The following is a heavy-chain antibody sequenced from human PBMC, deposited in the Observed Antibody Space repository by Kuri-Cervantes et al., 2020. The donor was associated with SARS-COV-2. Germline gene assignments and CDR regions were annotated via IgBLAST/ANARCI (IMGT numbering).Heavy chain of an antibody. Sequence: SVKVSCKASGYTFTSYGISWVRQAPGQGLEWMGWIIPIFGTANYAQKFQGRVTITADESTSTAYMELSSLRSEDTAVYYCASKEFSGTLYAFDYWGQGTLVTVSS. J-gene: IGHJ4*01. CDR2: IIPIFGTA. CDR1: GYTFTSYG. D-gene: IGHD1-26*01. CDR3: ASKEFSGTLYAFDY. V-gene: IGHV1-69*13.